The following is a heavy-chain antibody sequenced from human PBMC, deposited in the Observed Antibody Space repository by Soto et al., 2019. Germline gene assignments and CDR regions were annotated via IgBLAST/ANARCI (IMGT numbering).Heavy chain of an antibody. CDR3: ASGDYDFWSGPGGGMDV. J-gene: IGHJ6*02. CDR1: GGTFSSYA. CDR2: IIPIFGTA. D-gene: IGHD3-3*01. Sequence: QVQLVQSGAEVKKPGSSVKVSCKASGGTFSSYAISWVRQAPGQGLEWMGGIIPIFGTANYAQKFQGRVTITADESTSTAYMELSSLRSEDTAVYYCASGDYDFWSGPGGGMDVWGQGTTVTXSS. V-gene: IGHV1-69*12.